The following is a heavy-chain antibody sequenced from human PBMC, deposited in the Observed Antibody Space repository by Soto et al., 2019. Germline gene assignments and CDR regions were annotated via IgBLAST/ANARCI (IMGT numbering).Heavy chain of an antibody. Sequence: LSLTCTVSGGSFSSSSWWSWVRQPPGKGLEWIGEVYHSGTTNYNPSLKSRVDISLHKSKNQFSLRLNSVTAADTAVYYCANSDIAATGSFDYWGQGIPVTVSS. CDR3: ANSDIAATGSFDY. CDR2: VYHSGTT. CDR1: GGSFSSSSW. V-gene: IGHV4-4*02. D-gene: IGHD6-13*01. J-gene: IGHJ4*02.